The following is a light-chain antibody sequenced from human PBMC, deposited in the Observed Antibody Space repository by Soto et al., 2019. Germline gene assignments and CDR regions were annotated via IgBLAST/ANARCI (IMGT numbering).Light chain of an antibody. CDR3: QQYGNLPWA. Sequence: PGTLSLSPGERATLSCRASQSVGSNYLAWHQQKPGQAPRLLIYGASSRATGIPDRFSGSGSGTDFTLTINRLEPEDFAVYYCQQYGNLPWAFGQGTKVDIK. J-gene: IGKJ1*01. CDR2: GAS. CDR1: QSVGSNY. V-gene: IGKV3-20*01.